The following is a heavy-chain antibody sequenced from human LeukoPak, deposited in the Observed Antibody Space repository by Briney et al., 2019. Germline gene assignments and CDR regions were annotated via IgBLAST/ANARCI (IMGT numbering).Heavy chain of an antibody. V-gene: IGHV3-23*01. D-gene: IGHD3-10*01. Sequence: LPGGSLRLSCAASGFTFSSYGMSWVRQAPGKGLEWVSAISGSGGSTYYADSVKGRFTISRDNSKNTLYLQMNSLRAEDTAVYYCAKDGYGSGSYYSGPYYFDYWGQGTLVTVSS. J-gene: IGHJ4*02. CDR2: ISGSGGST. CDR3: AKDGYGSGSYYSGPYYFDY. CDR1: GFTFSSYG.